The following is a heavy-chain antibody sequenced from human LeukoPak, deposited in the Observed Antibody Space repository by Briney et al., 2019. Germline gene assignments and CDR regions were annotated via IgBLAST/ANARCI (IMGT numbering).Heavy chain of an antibody. V-gene: IGHV4-39*07. CDR3: ATRGIVGATSDPNDAFDI. CDR2: IYYSGST. D-gene: IGHD1-26*01. Sequence: SETLSLTCTVSGGSISSSSYYWGWIRQPPGKGLAWIGSIYYSGSTYYNPSLKSRVTISVDTSKNQFSLKLSSVTAADTAVYYCATRGIVGATSDPNDAFDIWGQGTMVTVSS. CDR1: GGSISSSSYY. J-gene: IGHJ3*02.